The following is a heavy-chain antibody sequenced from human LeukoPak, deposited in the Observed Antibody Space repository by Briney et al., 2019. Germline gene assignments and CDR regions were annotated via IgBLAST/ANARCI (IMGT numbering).Heavy chain of an antibody. V-gene: IGHV5-51*01. CDR2: IYPTDSDT. CDR1: GYTFATYW. Sequence: GESLQISSQASGYTFATYWIGWVGQMPGKGLEGLGIIYPTDSDTIYSPSFEGQGSISFGKSTNTAFLQWISLLAADRPIFYCVRQPDLECWGTGALVT. J-gene: IGHJ4*02. CDR3: VRQPDLEC. D-gene: IGHD3-3*01.